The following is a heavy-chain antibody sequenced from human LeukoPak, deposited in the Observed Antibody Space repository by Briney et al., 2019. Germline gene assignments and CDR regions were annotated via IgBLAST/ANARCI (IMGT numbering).Heavy chain of an antibody. Sequence: SETLSLTCTVSGGSISSSSYYWGWTRQPPGKGLEWIGSIYYSGSTYYNPSLKSRVTISVDTSKNQFSLKLSSVTAADTAVYYCARDLGIAVAKTISTWFDPWGQGTLVTVSS. CDR1: GGSISSSSYY. CDR3: ARDLGIAVAKTISTWFDP. J-gene: IGHJ5*02. CDR2: IYYSGST. V-gene: IGHV4-39*01. D-gene: IGHD6-19*01.